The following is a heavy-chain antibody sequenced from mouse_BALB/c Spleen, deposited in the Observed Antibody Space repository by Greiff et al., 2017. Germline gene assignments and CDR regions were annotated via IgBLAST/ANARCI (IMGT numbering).Heavy chain of an antibody. J-gene: IGHJ1*01. CDR2: IRNKANGYTT. CDR3: ARIWPSYWYFDV. D-gene: IGHD1-1*02. V-gene: IGHV7-3*02. Sequence: EVKLVESGGGLVQPGGSLRLSCATSGFTFTDYYMSWVRQPPGKALEWLGFIRNKANGYTTEYSASVKGRFTISRDNSQSILYLQMNTLRAEDSATYYCARIWPSYWYFDVWGAGTTVTVSS. CDR1: GFTFTDYY.